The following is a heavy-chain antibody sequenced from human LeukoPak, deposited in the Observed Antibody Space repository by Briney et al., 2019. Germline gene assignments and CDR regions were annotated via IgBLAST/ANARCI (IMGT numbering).Heavy chain of an antibody. Sequence: PGGSLRLSCAASGFIFSSYSMNWVRQAPGKGLEWVSYISSSSTIYYADSVKGRFTISRDNAKNSLYLQMNSLRAEDTAVYYCARAKRNGFDIWGQGTMVTVSS. CDR3: ARAKRNGFDI. CDR2: ISSSSTI. CDR1: GFIFSSYS. V-gene: IGHV3-48*01. J-gene: IGHJ3*02.